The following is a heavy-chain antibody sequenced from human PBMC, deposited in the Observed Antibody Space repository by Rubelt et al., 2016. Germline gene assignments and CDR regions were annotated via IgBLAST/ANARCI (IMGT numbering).Heavy chain of an antibody. J-gene: IGHJ4*02. CDR2: IYYSGST. V-gene: IGHV4-38-2*02. CDR3: ARGNPSDY. CDR1: GYSISSGYY. Sequence: QVQLQESGPGLVKPSETLSLTCTVSGYSISSGYYWGWIRQPPGKGLEWIGYIYYSGSTYYNPSLKSRVTISVDTSKNQFSLKLSPVTAADTAVYYCARGNPSDYWGQGTLVTVSA.